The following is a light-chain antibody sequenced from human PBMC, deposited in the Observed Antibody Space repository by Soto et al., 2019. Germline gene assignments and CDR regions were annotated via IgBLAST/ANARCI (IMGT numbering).Light chain of an antibody. J-gene: IGKJ2*01. Sequence: EIVLTQFPGTLSLSPGERATLSCRASQSLTSSYLAWYQQKPGQAPRLLIYGASSRANGIPDRFSGSGSGTDFTLTISRLEPEDFAVYYCQHYQSSPPSYTFGQGTKLEIK. V-gene: IGKV3-20*01. CDR3: QHYQSSPPSYT. CDR2: GAS. CDR1: QSLTSSY.